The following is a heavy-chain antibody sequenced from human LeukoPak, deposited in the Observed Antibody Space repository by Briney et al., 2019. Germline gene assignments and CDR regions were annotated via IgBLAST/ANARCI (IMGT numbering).Heavy chain of an antibody. J-gene: IGHJ4*02. CDR1: GYKFTTYW. D-gene: IGHD2-8*01. CDR3: ARSPTSVSNPYYFDY. V-gene: IGHV5-51*01. Sequence: GESLKISCTTSGYKFTTYWIGWVRQMPGKGLEWMGIIYPGDSDTRYRPSFQGQVTISADRSLSTAYLQWRSLKASDTAVYYCARSPTSVSNPYYFDYWGQGTLVTVSS. CDR2: IYPGDSDT.